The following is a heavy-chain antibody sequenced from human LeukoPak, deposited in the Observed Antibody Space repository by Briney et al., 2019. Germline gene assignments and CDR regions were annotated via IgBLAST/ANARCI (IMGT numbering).Heavy chain of an antibody. D-gene: IGHD2/OR15-2a*01. CDR1: GFTFSSSW. J-gene: IGHJ4*02. CDR3: VRGTQILDF. V-gene: IGHV3-74*01. CDR2: IASDGSDT. Sequence: GGSLRLSCAASGFTFSSSWMHWVRQAPGKGLVWVSRIASDGSDTRYADSVKGRFTISRDNANDTLYLQMNSLRAEDTAVYYCVRGTQILDFWGQGTLVTVAS.